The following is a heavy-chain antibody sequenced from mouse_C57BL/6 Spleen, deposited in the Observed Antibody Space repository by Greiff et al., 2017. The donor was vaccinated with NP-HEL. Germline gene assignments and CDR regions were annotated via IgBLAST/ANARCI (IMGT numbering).Heavy chain of an antibody. D-gene: IGHD2-4*01. J-gene: IGHJ3*01. Sequence: EVQLQQSGPELVKPGASVKMSCKASGYTFTDYNMHWVKQSPGKSLEWIGDINPNNGGTSYNQKFKGKATLTVNKSSSTAYMELRSLTSEDSAVYYGARFYDYDGIDWFAYWGQGTLVTVSA. V-gene: IGHV1-22*01. CDR2: INPNNGGT. CDR3: ARFYDYDGIDWFAY. CDR1: GYTFTDYN.